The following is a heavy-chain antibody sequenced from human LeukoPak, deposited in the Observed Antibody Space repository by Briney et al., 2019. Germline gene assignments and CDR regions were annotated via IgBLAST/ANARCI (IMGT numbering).Heavy chain of an antibody. CDR3: ARDKERYCSSTSCYGTPEYFQH. Sequence: GASVKVSCKASGGTFSSYAISWVRQAPGQGLEWMGGIIPIFGTANYAQKFQGRVTITADASTSTAYMELSSLRSEDTAVYYCARDKERYCSSTSCYGTPEYFQHWGQGTLVTVSS. J-gene: IGHJ1*01. CDR2: IIPIFGTA. CDR1: GGTFSSYA. V-gene: IGHV1-69*13. D-gene: IGHD2-2*01.